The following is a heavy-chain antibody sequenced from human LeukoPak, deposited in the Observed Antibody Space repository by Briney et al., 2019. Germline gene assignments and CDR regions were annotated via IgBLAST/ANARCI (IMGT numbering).Heavy chain of an antibody. CDR1: GYTLTGYY. J-gene: IGHJ4*02. CDR2: INPNSGGT. V-gene: IGHV1-2*02. Sequence: GASVKVSCKASGYTLTGYYMHWVRQAPGQGLEWMGWINPNSGGTNYAQKFQGRVTMTRDTSISTAYMELSRLRSDDTAVYYCARGGPYGLELRILGYWGQGTLVTVSS. CDR3: ARGGPYGLELRILGY. D-gene: IGHD1-7*01.